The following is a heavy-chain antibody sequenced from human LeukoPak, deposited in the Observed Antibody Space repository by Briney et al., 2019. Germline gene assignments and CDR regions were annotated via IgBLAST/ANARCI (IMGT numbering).Heavy chain of an antibody. CDR3: AKAVSTSCYTGFDY. CDR2: ISGSGGST. J-gene: IGHJ4*02. V-gene: IGHV3-23*01. D-gene: IGHD2-2*02. CDR1: GFTFSDYY. Sequence: GGSLRLSCAASGFTFSDYYMSWVRQAPGKGLEWVSAISGSGGSTYYADSVKGRFTISRDNSKNTLYLQMNSLRAEDTAVYYCAKAVSTSCYTGFDYWGQGTLVTVSS.